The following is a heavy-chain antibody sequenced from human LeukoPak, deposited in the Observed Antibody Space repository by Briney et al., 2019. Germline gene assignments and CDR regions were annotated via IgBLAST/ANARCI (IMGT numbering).Heavy chain of an antibody. CDR3: ARDTPRVVGDMDV. D-gene: IGHD2-2*01. Sequence: GASVKVSCKASGYTFTGYYMHWVRRAPGQGLEWMGWINPNSGGTNYAQKFQGRVTMTRDTSISTAYKELSRLRSDDTAVYYCARDTPRVVGDMDVWGKGTTVTVSS. V-gene: IGHV1-2*02. J-gene: IGHJ6*03. CDR1: GYTFTGYY. CDR2: INPNSGGT.